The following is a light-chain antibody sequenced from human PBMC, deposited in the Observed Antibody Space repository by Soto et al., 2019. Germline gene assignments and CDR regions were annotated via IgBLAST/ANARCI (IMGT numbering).Light chain of an antibody. J-gene: IGLJ1*01. CDR3: CSYVGSYTVV. CDR1: SNGYNF. CDR2: DVS. V-gene: IGLV2-11*01. Sequence: QSVLTQPRSVSGSPGQSVTISCTGISNGYNFVSWYQQHPGKAPKVLIYDVSKRPSGVPDRFSGSKSGNTASLTISGLQAEDEADYYCCSYVGSYTVVFGIGTKLTVL.